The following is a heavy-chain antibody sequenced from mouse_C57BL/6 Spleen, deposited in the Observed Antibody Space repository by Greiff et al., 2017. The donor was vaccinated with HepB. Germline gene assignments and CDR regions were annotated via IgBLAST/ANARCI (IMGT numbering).Heavy chain of an antibody. CDR1: GYTFTSYW. CDR2: IYPSDSET. D-gene: IGHD3-1*01. Sequence: QVQLQQSGAELVRPGSSVKLSCKASGYTFTSYWMDWVKQRPGQGLEWIGNIYPSDSETHYNQKFKDKATLTVDKSSSTAYMQLSSLTSEDSAVYYCARNGANSFDYWGQGTTLTVSS. CDR3: ARNGANSFDY. V-gene: IGHV1-61*01. J-gene: IGHJ2*01.